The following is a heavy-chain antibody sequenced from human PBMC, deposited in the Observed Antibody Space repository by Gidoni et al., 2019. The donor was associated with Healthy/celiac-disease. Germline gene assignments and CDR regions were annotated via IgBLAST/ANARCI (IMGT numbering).Heavy chain of an antibody. J-gene: IGHJ1*01. CDR3: AKDLGYCSGGSCYKGYFQH. V-gene: IGHV3-9*01. CDR2: ISWNSGSI. CDR1: GFTFDDYA. D-gene: IGHD2-15*01. Sequence: EVQLVESGGGLVQPGGSLRLSCAASGFTFDDYAMHWVRQAPGKGLEWVSGISWNSGSIGYADSVKGRFTISRDNAKNSLYLQMNSLRAEDTALYYCAKDLGYCSGGSCYKGYFQHWGQGTLVTVSS.